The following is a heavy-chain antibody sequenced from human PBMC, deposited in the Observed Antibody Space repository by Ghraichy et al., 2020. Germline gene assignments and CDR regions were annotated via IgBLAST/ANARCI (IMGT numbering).Heavy chain of an antibody. V-gene: IGHV4-61*01. CDR2: IYYSGST. D-gene: IGHD2-2*01. CDR3: ARARYCSNTSCYGRFDP. Sequence: SQTLSLTCTVSGGSVGSGSYYWSWIRQPPGKGLEWIGYIYYSGSTNYNPSLKSRVTMSVDTSENQFSLKLSSVTAADTAVYYCARARYCSNTSCYGRFDPWGQGTLVTVSS. CDR1: GGSVGSGSYY. J-gene: IGHJ5*02.